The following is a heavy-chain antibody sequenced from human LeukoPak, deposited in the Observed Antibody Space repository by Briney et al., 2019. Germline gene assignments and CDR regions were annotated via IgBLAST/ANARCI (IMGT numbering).Heavy chain of an antibody. D-gene: IGHD6-13*01. CDR3: ARQLSSWYWIFGYFDY. J-gene: IGHJ4*02. V-gene: IGHV4-39*01. Sequence: KPSETLSLTCTVSGGSISSSSYYWGWIRQPPGKGLEWIGSIYYSGSTYYNPSLKSRVTISVDTSKNQFSLKLSSVTAADTAVYYCARQLSSWYWIFGYFDYWGQGTLVTVSS. CDR1: GGSISSSSYY. CDR2: IYYSGST.